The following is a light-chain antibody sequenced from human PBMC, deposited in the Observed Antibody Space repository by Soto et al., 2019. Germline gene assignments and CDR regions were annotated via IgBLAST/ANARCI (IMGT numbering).Light chain of an antibody. J-gene: IGLJ1*01. Sequence: QSVLTQPASVSGSPGQSIAISCTGTSSDVGYYNYVSWYQQRPGKAPNVMIYDVNNRPSGVPDRFSGSKSGNTASLTISGLQAEDEADYYCSSYTSSSTYVFGTGTKVTVL. V-gene: IGLV2-14*01. CDR3: SSYTSSSTYV. CDR2: DVN. CDR1: SSDVGYYNY.